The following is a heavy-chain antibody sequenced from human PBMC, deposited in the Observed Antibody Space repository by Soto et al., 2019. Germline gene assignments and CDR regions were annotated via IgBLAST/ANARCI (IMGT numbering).Heavy chain of an antibody. CDR3: ARIAVAGTCYFDY. CDR2: IYYSGST. V-gene: IGHV4-61*01. J-gene: IGHJ4*02. CDR1: GGSVSSGSSY. Sequence: QVQLQESGPGLVKPSETLSLTCTVSGGSVSSGSSYWSWIRQPPGKGLEWIGYIYYSGSTNYNPSLKSRVTISVDTSKNQFSLKLSSVTAADTAVYYCARIAVAGTCYFDYWGQGTLVTVSS. D-gene: IGHD6-19*01.